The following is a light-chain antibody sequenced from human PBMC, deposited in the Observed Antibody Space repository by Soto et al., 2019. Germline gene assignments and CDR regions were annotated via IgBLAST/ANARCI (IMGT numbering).Light chain of an antibody. CDR2: EVN. CDR3: GSYAGSSNV. V-gene: IGLV2-8*01. CDR1: SSDVGGYNY. Sequence: HSVLTQPPSASGSPGQSVAISCTGTSSDVGGYNYVSWYQQQPGKAPKLMIYEVNKRPSGVPDRFSGSKSGNTASLTVSGLQAEDEADYYCGSYAGSSNVFGTGTKGTVL. J-gene: IGLJ1*01.